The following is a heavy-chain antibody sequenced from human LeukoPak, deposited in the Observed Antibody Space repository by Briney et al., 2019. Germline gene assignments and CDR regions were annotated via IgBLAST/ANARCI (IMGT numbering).Heavy chain of an antibody. J-gene: IGHJ4*02. Sequence: SETLSLTCTVSGGSISSYYWSWLRQPPGKGLEWIAYLFYSGSTDYNPSLESRVTISVDTSKNQFSLKQRSVTAADTAVYYCATVAVIRGVQYFDYWGQGTLVTVSS. CDR1: GGSISSYY. V-gene: IGHV4-59*01. CDR2: LFYSGST. CDR3: ATVAVIRGVQYFDY. D-gene: IGHD3-10*01.